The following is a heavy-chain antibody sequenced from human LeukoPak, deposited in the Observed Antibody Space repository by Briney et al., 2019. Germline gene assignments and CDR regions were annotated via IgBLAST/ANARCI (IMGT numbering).Heavy chain of an antibody. CDR2: ISYDGSNK. D-gene: IGHD6-19*01. V-gene: IGHV3-30*18. CDR1: GFTFSSYG. J-gene: IGHJ4*02. Sequence: PGGSLRLSCAASGFTFSSYGMHWVRQAPGKGLEWVAVISYDGSNKYYADSVKGRFTISRDNSKNTLYLQMNSLRAEDTAVYYCAKDFIQKAVADYYFDYWGQGTLVTVSS. CDR3: AKDFIQKAVADYYFDY.